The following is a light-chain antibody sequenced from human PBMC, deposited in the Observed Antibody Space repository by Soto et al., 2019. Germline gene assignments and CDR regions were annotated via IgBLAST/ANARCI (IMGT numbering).Light chain of an antibody. CDR3: QPSNSFPLT. Sequence: DIQMTQSPSSVSASVGDRATITCRTSQGISSWLAWYQEKPGKAPRLLIYAASSLQSGVPSRFSGSGSGPDLTLTIRSLQPEEFASYYCQPSNSFPLTFDEGTKVEIK. V-gene: IGKV1-12*01. CDR1: QGISSW. CDR2: AAS. J-gene: IGKJ4*01.